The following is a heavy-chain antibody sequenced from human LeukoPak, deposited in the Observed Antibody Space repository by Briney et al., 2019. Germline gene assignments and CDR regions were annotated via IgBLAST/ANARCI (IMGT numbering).Heavy chain of an antibody. CDR1: GSTFSSYA. Sequence: QPGGSLRLSCAASGSTFSSYAMSWVRQAPGKGLEWVSAISGSGGSTYYADSVKGRFTISRDNSKNTLYLQMNSLRAEDTAVYYCAKEDWLLSSNYYYYYMDVWGKGTTVTVSS. D-gene: IGHD3/OR15-3a*01. CDR3: AKEDWLLSSNYYYYYMDV. V-gene: IGHV3-23*01. CDR2: ISGSGGST. J-gene: IGHJ6*03.